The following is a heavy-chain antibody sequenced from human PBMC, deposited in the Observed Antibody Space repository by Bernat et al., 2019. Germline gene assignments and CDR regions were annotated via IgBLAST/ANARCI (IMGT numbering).Heavy chain of an antibody. D-gene: IGHD6-6*01. CDR3: ARGSSSSYYYYYMDV. J-gene: IGHJ6*03. CDR1: GFTFSSYS. V-gene: IGHV3-30*05. CDR2: ISYDGSNK. Sequence: VQLVESGGGLVKPGGSLRLSCAASGFTFSSYSMNWVRQAPGKGLEWVAVISYDGSNKYYADSVKGRFTISRDNSKNTLYLQMNSLRAEDTAVYYCARGSSSSYYYYYMDVWGKGTTVTVSS.